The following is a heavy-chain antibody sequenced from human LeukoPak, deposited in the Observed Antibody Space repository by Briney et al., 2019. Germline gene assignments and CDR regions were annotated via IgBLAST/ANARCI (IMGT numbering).Heavy chain of an antibody. CDR3: AKGVHKLNYDFWSGYYPPIYFDY. CDR2: ISDSGGNT. CDR1: GFTFTTYA. V-gene: IGHV3-23*01. Sequence: GGSLRLSCAASGFTFTTYAMSWVRQAPGKGLEWVSGISDSGGNTYYADSVKGRFTISRDNSRNTLYLHMSSLRAEDTALYYCAKGVHKLNYDFWSGYYPPIYFDYWGQGTLVTVSS. J-gene: IGHJ4*02. D-gene: IGHD3-3*01.